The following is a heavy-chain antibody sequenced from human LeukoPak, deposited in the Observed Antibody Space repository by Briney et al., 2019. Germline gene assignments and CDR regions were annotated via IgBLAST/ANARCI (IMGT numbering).Heavy chain of an antibody. Sequence: SQTLSLTCTVSGGSISSGDYYWSWIRQPPGKGLEWIGYIYYSGSTYYNPSLKSRVTISVDTSKNQFSLKLSSVTAADTAVYYCARVPRYSGRIYYFDHWGQGTLVTVSS. CDR2: IYYSGST. CDR3: ARVPRYSGRIYYFDH. CDR1: GGSISSGDYY. J-gene: IGHJ4*02. D-gene: IGHD5-12*01. V-gene: IGHV4-30-4*01.